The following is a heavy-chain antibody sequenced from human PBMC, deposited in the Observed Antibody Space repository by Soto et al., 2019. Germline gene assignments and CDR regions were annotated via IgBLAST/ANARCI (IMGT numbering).Heavy chain of an antibody. D-gene: IGHD2-2*02. V-gene: IGHV4-34*01. CDR1: GGSFSGYY. Sequence: TSETLSLTCAVYGGSFSGYYWSWIRQPPGKGLEWIGEINHSGSTNYNPSLKSRVTISVDTSKNQFSLKLSSVTAADTAVYYCARGYTVRAPRKGAFDIWGQGTMVTVSS. CDR3: ARGYTVRAPRKGAFDI. CDR2: INHSGST. J-gene: IGHJ3*02.